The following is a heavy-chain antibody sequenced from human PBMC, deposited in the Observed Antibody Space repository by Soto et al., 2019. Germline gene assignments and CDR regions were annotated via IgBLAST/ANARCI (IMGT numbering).Heavy chain of an antibody. D-gene: IGHD1-26*01. CDR3: VKDISGAYSGPNYDA. Sequence: GGSLRLSCAASGFTFSSYGMHWVRQTPGQGLEWVSGLNWNSVTPGYGDSVKGRFSISRDNGKYALYLQMTSLRPEDTALYYCVKDISGAYSGPNYDAWGQGTLVTVSS. V-gene: IGHV3-9*01. CDR2: LNWNSVTP. J-gene: IGHJ4*02. CDR1: GFTFSSYG.